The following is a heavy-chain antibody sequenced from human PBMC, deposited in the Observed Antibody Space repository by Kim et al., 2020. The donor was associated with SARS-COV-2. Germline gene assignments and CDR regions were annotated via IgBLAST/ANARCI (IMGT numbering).Heavy chain of an antibody. Sequence: SETLSLTCTVSGGSISSSSYSWGWIRQPPGKGLEWIGGIYYSGSTYYNPSLKSRVTISIDTSKNQFSLKLSSVTATDSAVYYCARAAREYYGSGRPTGASSWFDPWGQGTLVTVSS. J-gene: IGHJ5*02. D-gene: IGHD3-10*01. CDR2: IYYSGST. CDR3: ARAAREYYGSGRPTGASSWFDP. CDR1: GGSISSSSYS. V-gene: IGHV4-39*07.